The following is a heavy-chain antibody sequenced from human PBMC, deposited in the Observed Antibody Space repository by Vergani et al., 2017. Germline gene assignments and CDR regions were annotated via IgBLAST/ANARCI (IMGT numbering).Heavy chain of an antibody. CDR2: FDPEDGET. J-gene: IGHJ4*02. CDR1: GYTLTELS. D-gene: IGHD3-22*01. V-gene: IGHV1-24*01. CDR3: ATARTRPDDSSGYSHKNPAGFDY. Sequence: QVQLVQSGAEVKKPGASVKVSCKVSGYTLTELSMHWVRQAPGKGLEWMGGFDPEDGETIYAQKFQGRVTMTEDKTTDTAYMELCSLRSEDTAVYYCATARTRPDDSSGYSHKNPAGFDYWGQGTLVTVSS.